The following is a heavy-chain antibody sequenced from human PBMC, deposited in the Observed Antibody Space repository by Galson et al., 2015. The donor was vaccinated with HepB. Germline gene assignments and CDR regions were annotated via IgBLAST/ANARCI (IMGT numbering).Heavy chain of an antibody. CDR2: IDPSDSYT. V-gene: IGHV5-10-1*01. CDR1: GYSFTSYW. J-gene: IGHJ6*02. Sequence: QTGAEVKKPGESLKISCTGSGYSFTSYWISWVRQMPGKGLEWMGRIDPSDSYTNYSPSFPGHVTISADKSISTAYLQWSSLKASDTAMYYCARHVELGTRNYYGMDVWGQGTTVTVSS. CDR3: ARHVELGTRNYYGMDV. D-gene: IGHD7-27*01.